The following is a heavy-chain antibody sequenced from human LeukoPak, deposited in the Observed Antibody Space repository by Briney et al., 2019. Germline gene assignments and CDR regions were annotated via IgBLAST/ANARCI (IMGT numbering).Heavy chain of an antibody. V-gene: IGHV4-4*09. CDR2: IYTSGST. CDR3: ARTQGSSSWDYYFDY. Sequence: PSETLSLTCTVSGGSISSYYWSWIRQPPGKGLEWIGYIYTSGSTTYSPSLKSRVAISVDTSKNQFSLKLSSMTAADTAVYYCARTQGSSSWDYYFDYWGQGTLVTVSS. CDR1: GGSISSYY. D-gene: IGHD6-19*01. J-gene: IGHJ4*02.